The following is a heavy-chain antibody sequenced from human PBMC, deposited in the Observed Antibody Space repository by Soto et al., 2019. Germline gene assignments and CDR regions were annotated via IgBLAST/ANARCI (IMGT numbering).Heavy chain of an antibody. CDR2: INHSGST. J-gene: IGHJ5*02. CDR3: ARGWDYGDYAWFDP. D-gene: IGHD4-17*01. CDR1: GGSFNGYF. V-gene: IGHV4-34*01. Sequence: QVQLQQWGAGLLKPSETLSLTCAVYGGSFNGYFWSWIRQSPGKGLEWIGEINHSGSTNYNPSLKSRVTTSVDTSKNQFSLKLTSVTAADTAVYYCARGWDYGDYAWFDPWGQGTLVTVSS.